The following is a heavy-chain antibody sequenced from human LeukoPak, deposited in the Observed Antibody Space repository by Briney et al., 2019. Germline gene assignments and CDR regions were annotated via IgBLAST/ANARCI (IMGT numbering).Heavy chain of an antibody. CDR3: VYRDSSGYYYPY. J-gene: IGHJ4*02. CDR1: GFTFSDFA. CDR2: ISSDGGGT. D-gene: IGHD3-22*01. Sequence: GGSLRLSCSASGFTFSDFALHCVRQAPGKGLEYVSSISSDGGGTYYADSVKGRFTISRDNSKNTLYLQMSSLRAEDTAVYYCVYRDSSGYYYPYWGQGTLVTVSS. V-gene: IGHV3-64D*06.